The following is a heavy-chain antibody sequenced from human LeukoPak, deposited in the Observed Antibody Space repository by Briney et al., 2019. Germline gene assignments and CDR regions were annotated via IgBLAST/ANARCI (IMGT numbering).Heavy chain of an antibody. V-gene: IGHV3-7*01. J-gene: IGHJ4*02. CDR3: ARGYDYPDY. D-gene: IGHD3-16*01. CDR1: GFTFSGYW. CDR2: IKQDGSAK. Sequence: GGSLRLSCAVSGFTFSGYWMTWVRQAPGKGLEWVANIKQDGSAKDYVDSVKGRFAISRGNAKNSLFLQMNNLRADDTAVYYCARGYDYPDYWGQGTLVIVSS.